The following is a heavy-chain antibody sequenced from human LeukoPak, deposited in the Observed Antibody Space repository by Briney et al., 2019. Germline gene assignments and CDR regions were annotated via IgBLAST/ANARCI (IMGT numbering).Heavy chain of an antibody. D-gene: IGHD3-22*01. CDR2: IYYSGST. Sequence: SETLSLTCTVSGGSISSSSYYWGWIRQPPGKGLEWIGSIYYSGSTYYNPSLKSRVTISVDTSKNQFSLKLSSVTAADTAVYYCARGRGSGYPDYWGQGTLVTVSS. CDR3: ARGRGSGYPDY. CDR1: GGSISSSSYY. V-gene: IGHV4-39*07. J-gene: IGHJ4*02.